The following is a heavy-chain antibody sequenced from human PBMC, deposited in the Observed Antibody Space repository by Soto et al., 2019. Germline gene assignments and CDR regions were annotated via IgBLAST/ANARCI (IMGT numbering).Heavy chain of an antibody. CDR2: ISSSSSYI. D-gene: IGHD2-2*02. CDR3: TTDSYITIVTVRFDY. V-gene: IGHV3-21*03. J-gene: IGHJ4*01. Sequence: GGSLRLSCAASGFTFSSYSMNWVRQAPGKGLEWVSSISSSSSYIYYADSVKGRFTISRDNAKNSLYLQMNSLKTEDTAVYYCTTDSYITIVTVRFDYWGHGTLVTVSS. CDR1: GFTFSSYS.